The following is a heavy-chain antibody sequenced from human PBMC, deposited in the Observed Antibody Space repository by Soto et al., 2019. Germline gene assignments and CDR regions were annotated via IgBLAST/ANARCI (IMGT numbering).Heavy chain of an antibody. D-gene: IGHD3-3*01. V-gene: IGHV1-69*12. CDR3: ARDGDPQSAFWSGPLGGGRFDP. CDR1: GGTFGTSA. CDR2: IVPMFGTA. Sequence: QVQLVQSGAEVKKPGSSVNVSCKTSGGTFGTSAVTWVRQAPGQGLEWLGGIVPMFGTANYAHKFQGRVTNSATESTITAHSELNSLKTDDTAVYYCARDGDPQSAFWSGPLGGGRFDPWGQGTLVTVSS. J-gene: IGHJ5*02.